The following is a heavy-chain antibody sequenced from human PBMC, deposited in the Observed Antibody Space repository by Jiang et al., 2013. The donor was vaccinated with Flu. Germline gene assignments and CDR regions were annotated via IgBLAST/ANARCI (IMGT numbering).Heavy chain of an antibody. D-gene: IGHD2-15*01. V-gene: IGHV3-30-3*01. J-gene: IGHJ6*02. CDR3: ARDDVVVAATDYYGMDV. Sequence: QLVESGGGVVQPGRSLRLSCAASGFTFSSYAMHWVRQAPGKGLEWVAVISYDGSNKYYADSVKGRFTISRDNSKNTLYLQMNSLRAEDTAVYYCARDDVVVAATDYYGMDVWGQGTTVTVSS. CDR1: GFTFSSYA. CDR2: ISYDGSNK.